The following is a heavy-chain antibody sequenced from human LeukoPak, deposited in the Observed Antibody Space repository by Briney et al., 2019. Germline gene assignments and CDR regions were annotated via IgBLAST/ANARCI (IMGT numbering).Heavy chain of an antibody. V-gene: IGHV3-74*01. J-gene: IGHJ4*02. CDR2: INSGGGST. D-gene: IGHD3-16*01. CDR1: GFTFSSYW. Sequence: GGSLRLSCAASGFTFSSYWIHWVRQAPGKGLVWVSRINSGGGSTSYADSVKGRFTISRDNAKNTLYLQMNSLRAEDTAVYYCARERGGIAVDYWGQGTLVTVSS. CDR3: ARERGGIAVDY.